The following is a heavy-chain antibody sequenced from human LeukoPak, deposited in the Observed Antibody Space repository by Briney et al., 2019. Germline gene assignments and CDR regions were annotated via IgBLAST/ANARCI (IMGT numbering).Heavy chain of an antibody. Sequence: GGSLRLACAVSGFTFSSYEMNWVRQAPGKGLEWVSYISHSGSLKYHADSVKGRFTISRDNAENSLYLQMNSLRAEDSAVYYCARDYGLKYYSDSSGFDYWGQGTLVTVSS. V-gene: IGHV3-48*03. CDR1: GFTFSSYE. D-gene: IGHD3-22*01. CDR3: ARDYGLKYYSDSSGFDY. CDR2: ISHSGSLK. J-gene: IGHJ4*02.